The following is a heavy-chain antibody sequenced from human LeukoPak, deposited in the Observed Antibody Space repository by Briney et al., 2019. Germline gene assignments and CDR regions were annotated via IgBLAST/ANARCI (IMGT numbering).Heavy chain of an antibody. CDR3: ARGLNYYDNTGYYPAYMDV. J-gene: IGHJ6*03. Sequence: PSETLSLTCAVYGGSFSGYYWSWIRQPPGKGLEWIGEISHSGNSNYSPSLKSRVTISVDTSKNQFTLKLSSVTAADAALYYCARGLNYYDNTGYYPAYMDVWGKGTTVTVSS. CDR2: ISHSGNS. V-gene: IGHV4-34*01. D-gene: IGHD3-22*01. CDR1: GGSFSGYY.